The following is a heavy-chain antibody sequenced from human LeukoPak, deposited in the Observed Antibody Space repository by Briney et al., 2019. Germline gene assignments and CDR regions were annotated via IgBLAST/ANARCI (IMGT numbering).Heavy chain of an antibody. CDR2: ISGSGGST. CDR1: GFTFSSYA. CDR3: AKVPYLRRDDFDY. V-gene: IGHV3-23*01. J-gene: IGHJ4*02. Sequence: GGSPILSCAASGFTFSSYAMSWVRQAPGKGLEWVSAISGSGGSTYYADSVKGRFTISRDNSKNTLYLQMNSLRAEDTAVYYCAKVPYLRRDDFDYWGQGTLVTVSS.